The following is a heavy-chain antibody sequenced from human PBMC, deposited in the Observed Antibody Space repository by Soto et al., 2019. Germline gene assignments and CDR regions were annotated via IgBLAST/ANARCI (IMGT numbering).Heavy chain of an antibody. V-gene: IGHV3-30*18. CDR2: ISYDGSDK. J-gene: IGHJ6*02. Sequence: QLVESGGGLTQAGGSLRLSCVGSGFFFNNYDMHWVRQAPGKGLEWVAVISYDGSDKYYGDSVKGRFTISRDNSKNTLYLQMNSLRGDDTAVYYCAKDRGHYGSGSYYGTLHYYGMDVWGQGTTVTVSS. CDR3: AKDRGHYGSGSYYGTLHYYGMDV. CDR1: GFFFNNYD. D-gene: IGHD3-10*01.